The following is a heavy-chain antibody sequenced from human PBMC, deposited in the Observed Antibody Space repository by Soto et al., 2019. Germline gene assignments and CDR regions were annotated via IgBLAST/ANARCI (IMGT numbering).Heavy chain of an antibody. J-gene: IGHJ5*02. V-gene: IGHV4-39*01. CDR3: ASPKIAFYNWFDP. CDR1: GGSISSGTYS. CDR2: FYYSGST. D-gene: IGHD3-3*02. Sequence: SETLSLTCTVSGGSISSGTYSWGWIRHPPGKGLEWIGTFYYSGSTYYNPSLKSRVTISVDTSKNQFSLKLSSVTAADTAVYYCASPKIAFYNWFDPWGQGTLVTVSS.